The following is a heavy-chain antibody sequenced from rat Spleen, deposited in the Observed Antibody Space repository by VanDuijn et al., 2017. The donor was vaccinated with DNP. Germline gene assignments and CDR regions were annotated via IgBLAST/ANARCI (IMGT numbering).Heavy chain of an antibody. CDR1: GFTFSNYY. J-gene: IGHJ2*01. Sequence: EVQLVESGGGLVQPGRSLKLSCAASGFTFSNYYMAWVRQAPTKGLELVAYLSTGGGITYYRDSVKGRFSLSRDNAKSTLYLQVNSLRSEDTATYFCTSNPHIRTAAPFDYWGQGVMVTVSS. CDR3: TSNPHIRTAAPFDY. CDR2: LSTGGGIT. D-gene: IGHD3-8*01. V-gene: IGHV5-27*01.